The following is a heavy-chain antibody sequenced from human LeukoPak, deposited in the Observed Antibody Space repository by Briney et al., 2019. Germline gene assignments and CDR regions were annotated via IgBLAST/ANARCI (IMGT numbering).Heavy chain of an antibody. V-gene: IGHV1-69*13. CDR2: IIPIFGTA. CDR3: ARRVGKPQILDY. CDR1: GGTFSSYA. Sequence: SVKVSCKASGGTFSSYAISWVRQAPGQGLEWMGGIIPIFGTANYAQKFQGRVTITADESTSTAYMELSSLSSEDTAVYYCARRVGKPQILDYWGQGTLVTVSS. J-gene: IGHJ4*02. D-gene: IGHD2-2*01.